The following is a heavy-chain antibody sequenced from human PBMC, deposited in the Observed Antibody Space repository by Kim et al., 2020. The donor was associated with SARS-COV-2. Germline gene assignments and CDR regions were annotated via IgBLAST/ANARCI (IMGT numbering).Heavy chain of an antibody. CDR3: ARGITGAAYYYYYGMDV. CDR2: IYSGGST. J-gene: IGHJ6*02. V-gene: IGHV3-53*04. D-gene: IGHD1-20*01. CDR1: GFTVSSNY. Sequence: GGSLRLSCAASGFTVSSNYMSWVRQAPGKGLEWVSVIYSGGSTYYADSVKGRFTISRHNSKNTLYLQMNSLRAEDTAVYYCARGITGAAYYYYYGMDVWGQGTTVTVSS.